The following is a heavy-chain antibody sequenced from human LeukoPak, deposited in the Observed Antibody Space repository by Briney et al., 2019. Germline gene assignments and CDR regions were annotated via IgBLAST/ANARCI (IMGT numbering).Heavy chain of an antibody. CDR1: GGSISSYY. D-gene: IGHD5-18*01. V-gene: IGHV4-59*01. Sequence: SETLSLTCTVSGGSISSYYWSWIRQPPGKGLEWIGYIYYSGSTNYNPSLKSRVTISVDTSKNQFSLKLSSVTAAGTAVYYCARSRGYSYGPFDYWGQGTLVTVSS. CDR2: IYYSGST. CDR3: ARSRGYSYGPFDY. J-gene: IGHJ4*02.